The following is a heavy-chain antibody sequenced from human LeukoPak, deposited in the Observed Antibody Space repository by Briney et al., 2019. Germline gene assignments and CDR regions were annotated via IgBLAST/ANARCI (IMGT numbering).Heavy chain of an antibody. CDR1: GFTFSSYW. Sequence: GGSLRLSCAASGFTFSSYWTSWVRQAPGKGLEWVANRKQDGSEKYYVDSVKGRFTISRDNAKNSLYLQMNSLRAEDTAVYYCARVSKTYSYGYLNDYWGQGTLVTVSS. J-gene: IGHJ4*02. CDR2: RKQDGSEK. CDR3: ARVSKTYSYGYLNDY. D-gene: IGHD5-18*01. V-gene: IGHV3-7*01.